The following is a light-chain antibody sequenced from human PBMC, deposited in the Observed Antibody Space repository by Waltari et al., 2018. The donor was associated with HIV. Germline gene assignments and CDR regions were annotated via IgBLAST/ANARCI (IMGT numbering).Light chain of an antibody. CDR2: DVD. J-gene: IGLJ2*01. Sequence: QSALTQPASVSGPPGQSIPISCTGTSDDIGGSNLVSWYQHHPGKAPRLIIFDVDKRPSGISDRFSGSESGYTASLTISGLRTEDEADYFCCSKSTIYFGVLFGGGTTLTVL. V-gene: IGLV2-23*02. CDR3: CSKSTIYFGVL. CDR1: SDDIGGSNL.